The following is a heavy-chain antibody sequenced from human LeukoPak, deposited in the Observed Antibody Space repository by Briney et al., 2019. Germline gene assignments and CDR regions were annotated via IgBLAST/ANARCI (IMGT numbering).Heavy chain of an antibody. J-gene: IGHJ4*02. CDR1: GFTFSDYG. V-gene: IGHV3-30*18. D-gene: IGHD3-22*01. CDR3: AKGNYYDSSGPLPY. CDR2: ISIDGNTQ. Sequence: PGGSLRLSCAASGFTFSDYGMHWVRQAPGKGLEWVTVISIDGNTQYYADSVRGRFTISRDNSKNTLYLQMNSLRPEDTAVYYCAKGNYYDSSGPLPYWGQGTLVTVSS.